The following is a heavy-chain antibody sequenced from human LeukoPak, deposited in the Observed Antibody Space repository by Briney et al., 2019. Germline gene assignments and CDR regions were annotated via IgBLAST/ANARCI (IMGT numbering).Heavy chain of an antibody. CDR1: GFTFSSYW. J-gene: IGHJ5*02. D-gene: IGHD2/OR15-2a*01. Sequence: PGGSLRLSCAASGFTFSSYWMHWVRQAPGKGPVWVSRVDVHGQGTAYADSVKGRFTISRDNAKNTLSLQMNSLSAEDTAVYYCARSNYDCTTFYYHLDLWGQGTLVTVSS. CDR3: ARSNYDCTTFYYHLDL. V-gene: IGHV3-74*01. CDR2: VDVHGQGT.